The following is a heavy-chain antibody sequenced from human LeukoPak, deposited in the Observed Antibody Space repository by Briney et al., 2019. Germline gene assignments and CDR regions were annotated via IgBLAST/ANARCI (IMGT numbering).Heavy chain of an antibody. J-gene: IGHJ5*02. CDR2: ISAYNGNT. CDR3: ARGVAVAGTPSRWFDP. Sequence: ASVKVSCKASGYTFTSYGISWVRQAPGQGLEWMGWISAYNGNTNYAQKLQGRVTMTTDTSTSTAYMELRSLRSDDTAVYYCARGVAVAGTPSRWFDPWGQGTLVTVSS. CDR1: GYTFTSYG. V-gene: IGHV1-18*01. D-gene: IGHD6-19*01.